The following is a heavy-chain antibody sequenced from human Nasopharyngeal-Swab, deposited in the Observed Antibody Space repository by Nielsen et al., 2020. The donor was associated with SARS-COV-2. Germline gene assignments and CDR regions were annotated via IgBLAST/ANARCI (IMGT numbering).Heavy chain of an antibody. D-gene: IGHD4-11*01. CDR1: GGSISSYY. V-gene: IGHV4-59*01. CDR2: IYYSGST. J-gene: IGHJ5*02. Sequence: SETPSLTCTVSGGSISSYYWSWIRQPPGKGLEWIGYIYYSGSTNYNPSLKSRVTISVDTSKNQFSLKLSSVTAADTAVYYCARAYRYSNYRWFDPWGQGTLVTVSS. CDR3: ARAYRYSNYRWFDP.